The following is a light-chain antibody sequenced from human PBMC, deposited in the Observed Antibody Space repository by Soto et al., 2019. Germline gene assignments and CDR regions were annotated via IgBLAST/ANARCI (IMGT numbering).Light chain of an antibody. V-gene: IGLV2-14*03. Sequence: QSALTQPASVSGSPGQSITISCTGTSNDVGAYNYVSWYQQHPGKAPKLMIYDVSIRPSGVSNRFSGSKSGNTASLTISGLQPEDEADYYCSSFTSSTSYVFGTGTKVTVL. CDR2: DVS. CDR3: SSFTSSTSYV. CDR1: SNDVGAYNY. J-gene: IGLJ1*01.